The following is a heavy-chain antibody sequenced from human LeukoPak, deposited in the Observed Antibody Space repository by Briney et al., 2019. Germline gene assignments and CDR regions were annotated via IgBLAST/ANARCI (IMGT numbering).Heavy chain of an antibody. CDR3: AKDSMPRDIAAYRWDAMDV. Sequence: PGGSLRLSCAASGFTFADYAMHWVRQAQGTGLERDSGINWYCGGIDYADSVKGRFTISRDNAKNSLYLQMHSLRGEDTALYCCAKDSMPRDIAAYRWDAMDVWGQGTTVTVSS. V-gene: IGHV3-9*01. J-gene: IGHJ6*02. CDR1: GFTFADYA. D-gene: IGHD6-6*01. CDR2: INWYCGGI.